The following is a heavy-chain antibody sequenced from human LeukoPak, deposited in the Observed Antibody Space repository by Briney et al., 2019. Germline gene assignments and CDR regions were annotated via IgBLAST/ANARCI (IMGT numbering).Heavy chain of an antibody. Sequence: NSSGTLSLTCTVSGGSISSYYWSWIRQPPGKGLEWIGYIYYSGSTNYNPSLKSRVTISVDTSKNQFSLKLSSVTAADTAVYYCARQGAGSFDYWGQGTLVTVSS. CDR3: ARQGAGSFDY. J-gene: IGHJ4*02. V-gene: IGHV4-59*08. CDR1: GGSISSYY. CDR2: IYYSGST. D-gene: IGHD1-26*01.